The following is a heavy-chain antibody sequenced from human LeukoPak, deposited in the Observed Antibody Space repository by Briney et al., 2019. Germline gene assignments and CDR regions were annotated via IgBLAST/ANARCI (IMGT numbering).Heavy chain of an antibody. V-gene: IGHV4-61*02. CDR3: AREEDGQALLSYYMDV. Sequence: PSQTLSLTCTVSGGSISSGSYYWSWIRQPAGKGLEWIGRIYTSGSTNYNPSLKSRVTISVDTSKNQFSLKLSSVTAADTAVYYCAREEDGQALLSYYMDVWGKGTTVTVSS. J-gene: IGHJ6*03. D-gene: IGHD2-15*01. CDR2: IYTSGST. CDR1: GGSISSGSYY.